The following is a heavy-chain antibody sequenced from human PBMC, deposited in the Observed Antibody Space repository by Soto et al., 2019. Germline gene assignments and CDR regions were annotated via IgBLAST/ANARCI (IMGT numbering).Heavy chain of an antibody. CDR1: GDSIGTTHSY. Sequence: TSETLSLTCTVSGDSIGTTHSYWAWIRQSPGKGLEWIGNIHYSGSTYYMPSLRSRVTLSVDTSKNQFSLRLTSVTAEDTAVYYCTRGGSDPWSGPFDYWGQGALVTVSS. D-gene: IGHD3-3*01. CDR2: IHYSGST. J-gene: IGHJ4*02. V-gene: IGHV4-39*01. CDR3: TRGGSDPWSGPFDY.